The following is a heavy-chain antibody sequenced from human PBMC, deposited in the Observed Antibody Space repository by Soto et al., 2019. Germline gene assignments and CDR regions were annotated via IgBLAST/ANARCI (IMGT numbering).Heavy chain of an antibody. CDR1: GGSISSYY. CDR2: IYYSGST. V-gene: IGHV4-59*01. D-gene: IGHD2-15*01. Sequence: SSETLSLTCTVSGGSISSYYWSWIRQPPGKGLERIGYIYYSGSTNYNPSLKSRVTISVDTSKNQFSLKLSSVTAADTAVYYCARVGCSGGSCYVYYWGQGTLVTVSS. CDR3: ARVGCSGGSCYVYY. J-gene: IGHJ4*02.